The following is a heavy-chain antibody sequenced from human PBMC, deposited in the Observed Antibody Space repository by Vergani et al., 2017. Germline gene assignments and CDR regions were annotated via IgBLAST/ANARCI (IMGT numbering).Heavy chain of an antibody. CDR3: ARDSHTSGGSTGPDDMDV. J-gene: IGHJ6*03. CDR1: GGSISSYY. CDR2: IYYSGST. D-gene: IGHD2-15*01. V-gene: IGHV4-59*01. Sequence: QVQLQESGPGLVKPSETLSLTCTVSGGSISSYYWSWIRQPPGKGLEWIGYIYYSGSTNYHPSLKSRVTISVDTSKNQFSLKLSSVTAADTAVYYWARDSHTSGGSTGPDDMDVWGRG.